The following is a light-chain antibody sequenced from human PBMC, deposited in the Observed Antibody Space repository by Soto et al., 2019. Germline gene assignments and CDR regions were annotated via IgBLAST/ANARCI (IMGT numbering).Light chain of an antibody. J-gene: IGKJ4*01. CDR2: GAS. CDR1: QSVSRYY. Sequence: TVLTQSPATLSLSPGERATLSCRASQSVSRYYLSWYQQKPGQAPRLLIYGASTRDTGIPARFSGSGSGTDFTLTITSLQVEDFAVYCCQQALSFGGGTRVEI. V-gene: IGKV3D-7*01. CDR3: QQALS.